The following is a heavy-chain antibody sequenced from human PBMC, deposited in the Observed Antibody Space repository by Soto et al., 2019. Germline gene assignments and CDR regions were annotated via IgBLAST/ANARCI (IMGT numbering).Heavy chain of an antibody. Sequence: QVQLQQWGAGLLKPSEPLSLTSVVFVGSFRGYYGVGIRQSPGRGRAWFGGINLRGSTNYNPSLESRVTISVDTSKNQFSLKLPSVTAADTAMYYCARDGFCTSTTCRVGNWFDPWGQGTLVTVSS. V-gene: IGHV4-34*01. CDR2: INLRGST. CDR1: VGSFRGYY. J-gene: IGHJ5*02. D-gene: IGHD2-2*01. CDR3: ARDGFCTSTTCRVGNWFDP.